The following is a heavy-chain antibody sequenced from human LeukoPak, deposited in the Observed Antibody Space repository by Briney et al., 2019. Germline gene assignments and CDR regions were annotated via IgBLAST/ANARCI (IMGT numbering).Heavy chain of an antibody. CDR2: IYKVGNT. V-gene: IGHV3-66*01. CDR1: GFTFSSFNNFA. CDR3: ARGLAVGGTGVWAFDI. Sequence: GGSLRLSCAASGFTFSSFNNFAMSWVRQAPGKGLEWVSVIYKVGNTFYADFVKGRFTISRDNSKNTLYLHMNSLRAEDTALYYCARGLAVGGTGVWAFDIWGQGTMVTVSS. D-gene: IGHD1-26*01. J-gene: IGHJ3*02.